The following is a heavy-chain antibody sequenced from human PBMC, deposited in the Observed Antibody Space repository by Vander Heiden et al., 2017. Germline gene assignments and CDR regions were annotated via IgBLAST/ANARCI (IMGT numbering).Heavy chain of an antibody. J-gene: IGHJ3*02. CDR3: RRDGYTVAFDI. Sequence: QVQLQESGPGLVKPSQTLSLPCTVSGGSISSGGHYWSWIRQHPGKCLEWIGYIYHNGNTYYNPSLESRVTISVDTSMNQFSLTLTYVTAADAAIDYCRRDGYTVAFDIWGQGTRVTVSS. CDR1: GGSISSGGHY. D-gene: IGHD5-12*01. V-gene: IGHV4-31*03. CDR2: IYHNGNT.